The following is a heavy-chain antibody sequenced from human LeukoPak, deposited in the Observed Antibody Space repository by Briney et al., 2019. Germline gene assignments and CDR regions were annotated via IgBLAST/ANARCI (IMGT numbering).Heavy chain of an antibody. V-gene: IGHV4-4*07. D-gene: IGHD3-22*01. CDR2: IYTSGST. CDR1: GGSISSYY. Sequence: SETLSLTCTVSGGSISSYYWSWIRQPAGKGLEWIGRIYTSGSTNYNPSLKSRVTMSVDTSKNQFSLKLSSVTAADTAVYYCARDYYDSSGSTFDYWGQGTLVTVSS. CDR3: ARDYYDSSGSTFDY. J-gene: IGHJ4*02.